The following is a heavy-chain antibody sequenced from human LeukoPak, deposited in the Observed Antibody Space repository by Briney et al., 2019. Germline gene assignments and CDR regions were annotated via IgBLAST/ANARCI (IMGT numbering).Heavy chain of an antibody. CDR2: IRADAVTT. Sequence: GGSLRLSCATSGFIFSHHGMNWVRQAPGKGLEWVSGIRADAVTTYYADSVKGRFIISRDNSKNTVYLQMNSLSAEDAAVYYCVKDDGWVQYANWGQGTLITVSS. J-gene: IGHJ4*02. V-gene: IGHV3-23*01. D-gene: IGHD5-24*01. CDR3: VKDDGWVQYAN. CDR1: GFIFSHHG.